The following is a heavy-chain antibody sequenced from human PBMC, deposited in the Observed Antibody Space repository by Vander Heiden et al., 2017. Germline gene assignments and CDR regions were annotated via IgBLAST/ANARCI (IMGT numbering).Heavy chain of an antibody. CDR1: GFTFSNAW. CDR3: TTRYDILTGYDY. D-gene: IGHD3-9*01. CDR2: IKSKTDGGTT. J-gene: IGHJ4*02. V-gene: IGHV3-15*01. Sequence: EMQLVESGGGLVKPGGSLRLSCAASGFTFSNAWMSWVRQAPGKGLEWVGRIKSKTDGGTTDYAAPVKGRFTISRDDSKNTLYLQMNSLKTEDTAVYYCTTRYDILTGYDYWGQGTLVTVSS.